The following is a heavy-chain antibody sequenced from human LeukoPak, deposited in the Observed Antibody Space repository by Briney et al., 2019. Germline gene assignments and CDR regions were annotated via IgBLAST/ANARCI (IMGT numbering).Heavy chain of an antibody. J-gene: IGHJ4*02. CDR2: INPNSGGT. D-gene: IGHD1-26*01. Sequence: ASVKVSCKASGYTSTGYYMHWVRQAPGQGLEWMGWINPNSGGTNYAQNFQGRVTMTRDTSISTAYMELSRLRSDDTAVYYCARSLYSGSYYRFGYWGQGTLVTVSS. CDR3: ARSLYSGSYYRFGY. CDR1: GYTSTGYY. V-gene: IGHV1-2*02.